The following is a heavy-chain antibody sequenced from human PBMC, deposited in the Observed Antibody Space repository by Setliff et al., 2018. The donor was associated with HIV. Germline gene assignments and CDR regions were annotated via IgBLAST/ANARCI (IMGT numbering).Heavy chain of an antibody. CDR1: GGSFGVYR. Sequence: SETLSLTCTISGGSFGVYRWSWIRQSAGRGLEWIGRIDSSGTTDYKPSLKGRVAISVDTSRNQFSLRGTSVTAADTAVYFFARDRHSSGLGSYGPWGPGILVTVSS. CDR2: IDSSGTT. CDR3: ARDRHSSGLGSYGP. J-gene: IGHJ5*02. V-gene: IGHV4-4*07. D-gene: IGHD3-10*01.